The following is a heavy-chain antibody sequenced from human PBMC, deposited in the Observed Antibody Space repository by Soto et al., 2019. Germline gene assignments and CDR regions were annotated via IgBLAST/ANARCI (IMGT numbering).Heavy chain of an antibody. CDR2: ISYDGSNK. Sequence: VGSLRLSCAASGFTFSNYAMHWVRQAPGPGLERVAVISYDGSNKYYADSVKGRFTISRDNSKNTLYLQVNSLTADDTAVYYCGRNGKENYYQFDYWGQGTLVTVSS. CDR1: GFTFSNYA. CDR3: GRNGKENYYQFDY. J-gene: IGHJ4*02. D-gene: IGHD3-10*01. V-gene: IGHV3-30*04.